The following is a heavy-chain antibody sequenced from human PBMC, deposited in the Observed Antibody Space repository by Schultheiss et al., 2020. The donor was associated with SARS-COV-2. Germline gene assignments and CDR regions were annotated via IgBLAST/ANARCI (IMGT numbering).Heavy chain of an antibody. CDR1: GFTVSSNY. CDR2: ISGSGGST. CDR3: AKGPRGSSGTGGY. V-gene: IGHV3-23*01. D-gene: IGHD3-22*01. Sequence: GESLKISCAASGFTVSSNYMSWVRQAPGKGLEWVSAISGSGGSTYYADSVKGRFTISRDNSKNTLYLQMNSLRAEDTAVYYCAKGPRGSSGTGGYWGQGTLVTVSS. J-gene: IGHJ4*02.